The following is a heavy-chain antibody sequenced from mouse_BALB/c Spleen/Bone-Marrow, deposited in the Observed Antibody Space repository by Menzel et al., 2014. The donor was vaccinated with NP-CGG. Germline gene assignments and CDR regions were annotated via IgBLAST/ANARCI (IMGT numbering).Heavy chain of an antibody. D-gene: IGHD2-10*02. V-gene: IGHV1-80*01. CDR1: GYAFSSYW. CDR2: IYPGDGDT. Sequence: VMLVESGAELVRPGSSVKISCKASGYAFSSYWMNWVKRRPGQGLEWIGQIYPGDGDTNYNGKFKGKATLTADKSSSTAYMQLSSLTSEDSAVYFCARQYGNYFDYWGQGTTLTVSS. J-gene: IGHJ2*01. CDR3: ARQYGNYFDY.